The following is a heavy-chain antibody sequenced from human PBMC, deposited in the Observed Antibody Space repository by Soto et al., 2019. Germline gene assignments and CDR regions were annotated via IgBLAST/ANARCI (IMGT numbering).Heavy chain of an antibody. CDR3: ARDGPTAMSPPALDV. J-gene: IGHJ6*04. CDR1: GLTFSSYS. CDR2: ISSSSSYI. V-gene: IGHV3-21*01. D-gene: IGHD2-2*01. Sequence: PGGSLRLSCAASGLTFSSYSMNWVRQAPGKGLEWVSSISSSSSYIYYADSVKGRFTISRDNAKNSLYLQMNSLRAEDTAVYYCARDGPTAMSPPALDVWGKGTTVTVSS.